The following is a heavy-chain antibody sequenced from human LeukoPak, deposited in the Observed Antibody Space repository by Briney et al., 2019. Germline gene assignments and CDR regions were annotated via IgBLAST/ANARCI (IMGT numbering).Heavy chain of an antibody. CDR2: ISGSGGST. CDR3: ARLQDDDILTGYYMAGGILQY. V-gene: IGHV3-23*01. CDR1: AFTFSTYA. J-gene: IGHJ4*02. Sequence: PGGSLRLSCAASAFTFSTYAMCWVRQAPGKGLEWVSTISGSGGSTYYADSVKGRFTISRDNSKNTLYLQMNSLRAEDTAIYYCARLQDDDILTGYYMAGGILQYCGPRPLVIVSS. D-gene: IGHD3-9*01.